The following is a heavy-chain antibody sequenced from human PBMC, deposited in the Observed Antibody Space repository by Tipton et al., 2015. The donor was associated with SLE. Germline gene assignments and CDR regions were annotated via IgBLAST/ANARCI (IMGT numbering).Heavy chain of an antibody. CDR3: ARAAPDDYFDS. CDR2: VSFDASLK. D-gene: IGHD6-6*01. CDR1: GFTFISYA. V-gene: IGHV3-30*04. J-gene: IGHJ4*02. Sequence: SLRLSCAASGFTFISYAMHWVRQAPGRGLEWVAFVSFDASLKSYADSVKGRFTIFRDNSKNTLFLQMKSLRPEDTAFYYCARAAPDDYFDSWGQGTLVTVSS.